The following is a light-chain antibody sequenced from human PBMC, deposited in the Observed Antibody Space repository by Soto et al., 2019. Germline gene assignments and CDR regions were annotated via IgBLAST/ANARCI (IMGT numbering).Light chain of an antibody. CDR3: HQYDNLFT. Sequence: DVQMTQSPSSLSASVGDRVTITCQASQVIHNYLNWYQQKPGKAPSLLISDASTLGTGVPSRFSRSGSGTDFTLTISSLQPEDIATYYCHQYDNLFTFGTGTKVDLK. CDR1: QVIHNY. J-gene: IGKJ3*01. V-gene: IGKV1-33*01. CDR2: DAS.